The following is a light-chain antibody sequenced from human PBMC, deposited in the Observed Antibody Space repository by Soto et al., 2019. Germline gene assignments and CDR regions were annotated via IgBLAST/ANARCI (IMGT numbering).Light chain of an antibody. V-gene: IGKV3-20*01. CDR3: HQYDNSPRT. J-gene: IGKJ1*01. CDR1: QSVSSNY. Sequence: EIVLTQFPGTLSLSPGERATLSCRASQSVSSNYLAWYQQKPGQAPRLLIYGASSRASGFPDRFSGSGSGTDFTLTITRLEPEDFAVFYCHQYDNSPRTFGQGTRVEI. CDR2: GAS.